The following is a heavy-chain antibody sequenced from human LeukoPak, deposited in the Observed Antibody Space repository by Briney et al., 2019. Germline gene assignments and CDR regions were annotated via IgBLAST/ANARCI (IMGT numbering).Heavy chain of an antibody. CDR1: GYTFTSYY. Sequence: ASVKVSCKASGYTFTSYYMHWVRQAPGQGLEWMGIINPSGGSTSYAQKFQGRVTMTRDTSTSTVYMELSSLRSEDTAVYYCAKDSTFGVVIGSNTNWFDPWGQGTLVTVSS. CDR3: AKDSTFGVVIGSNTNWFDP. D-gene: IGHD3-3*01. CDR2: INPSGGST. J-gene: IGHJ5*02. V-gene: IGHV1-46*01.